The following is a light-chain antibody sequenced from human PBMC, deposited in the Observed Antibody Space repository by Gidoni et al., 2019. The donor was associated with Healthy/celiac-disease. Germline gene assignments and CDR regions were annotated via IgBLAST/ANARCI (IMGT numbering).Light chain of an antibody. Sequence: EIVLTQSPGTLSLSPGERATLSCRASQSVSSSYLAWYQQKPGQAPRLLTYGASRRATGLPDRFSGSGSGTDFTLTISRLEPEDFAVYYCQQYGSSPRTFGQGTKVEIK. J-gene: IGKJ1*01. CDR1: QSVSSSY. CDR2: GAS. CDR3: QQYGSSPRT. V-gene: IGKV3-20*01.